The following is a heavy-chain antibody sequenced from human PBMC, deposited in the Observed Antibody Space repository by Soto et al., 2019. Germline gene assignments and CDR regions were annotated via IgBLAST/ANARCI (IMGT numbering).Heavy chain of an antibody. CDR1: GFTFSNAW. CDR2: IKSKTDGGTT. D-gene: IGHD3-9*01. CDR3: TRDGGGLRYFDWLSLTDAFDI. V-gene: IGHV3-15*01. J-gene: IGHJ3*02. Sequence: EVQLVESGGGLVKPGGSLRLSCAASGFTFSNAWMSWVRQAPGKGLEWVGRIKSKTDGGTTDYAAPVKGRFTISRDDSKNTLYLRMNSLKTEDRAVYYCTRDGGGLRYFDWLSLTDAFDIWGQGTMVTVSS.